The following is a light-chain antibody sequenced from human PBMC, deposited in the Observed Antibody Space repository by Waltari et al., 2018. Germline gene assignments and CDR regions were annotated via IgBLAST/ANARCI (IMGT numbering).Light chain of an antibody. CDR3: HSRDSSGDVV. V-gene: IGLV3-19*01. Sequence: SSELTQDPAVSVALGQTVRITCQGDSLRTYYVSWFHQKPGQAPALVIYGKNNRPSGIPDRFSASSSGSKASLTIIGAQAEDEADYYCHSRDSSGDVVIGGGTKLTVV. CDR1: SLRTYY. J-gene: IGLJ2*01. CDR2: GKN.